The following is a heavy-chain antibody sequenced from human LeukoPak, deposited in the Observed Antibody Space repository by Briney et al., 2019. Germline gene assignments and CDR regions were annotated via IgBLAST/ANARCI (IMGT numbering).Heavy chain of an antibody. J-gene: IGHJ4*02. CDR1: GGTFSSYA. CDR3: ARANYYDSSGRYFDY. V-gene: IGHV1-69*13. Sequence: GASVKVSCTASGGTFSSYAISWVRQAPGQGLEWMGGIIPIFGTANYAQKFQGRVTITADESTSTAYMELSSLRSEDTAVYYCARANYYDSSGRYFDYWGQGTLVTVSS. CDR2: IIPIFGTA. D-gene: IGHD3-22*01.